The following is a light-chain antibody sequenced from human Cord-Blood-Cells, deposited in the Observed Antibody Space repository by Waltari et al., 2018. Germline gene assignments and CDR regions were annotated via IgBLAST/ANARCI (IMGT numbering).Light chain of an antibody. CDR1: QSVSSN. CDR3: QQYNNWPLLT. J-gene: IGKJ4*01. V-gene: IGKV3-15*01. CDR2: GAS. Sequence: EIVMTPSSATLSVSQGERATLSCRASQSVSSNFTWYQQKPGQAPRLLIYGASTRATGIPARFSGSGSGTEFTLTISSLQSEDFAVYYCQQYNNWPLLTFGGGTKVEIK.